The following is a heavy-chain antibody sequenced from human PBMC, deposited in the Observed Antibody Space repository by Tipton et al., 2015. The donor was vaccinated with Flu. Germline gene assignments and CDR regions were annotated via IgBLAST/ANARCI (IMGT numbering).Heavy chain of an antibody. Sequence: SLRLSCAASGFTFSRNGMHWVRQAPGKGLEWVAVIWYDGSNKYYADSVKGRFTISRDNFKNTLYLQMNSLRAEDTAVYYCGRDRGELYSSGSIDYWGQGTLVTVSS. CDR1: GFTFSRNG. D-gene: IGHD6-19*01. CDR2: IWYDGSNK. V-gene: IGHV3-33*01. J-gene: IGHJ4*02. CDR3: GRDRGELYSSGSIDY.